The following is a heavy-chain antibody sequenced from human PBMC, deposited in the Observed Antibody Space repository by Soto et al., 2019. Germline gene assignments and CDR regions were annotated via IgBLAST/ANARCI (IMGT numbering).Heavy chain of an antibody. V-gene: IGHV3-53*02. CDR3: ARVPGRL. Sequence: QLVETGGGLIQPGTSLTLSCAASGFSVSRNYMTWVRQAPGKGLEWVSFVYSGGATCYADSVKGRFILSRDDSQNTMYLQMNNLRAADTAVYYCARVPGRLWGRGPLVTVAS. CDR2: VYSGGAT. CDR1: GFSVSRNY. J-gene: IGHJ4*02. D-gene: IGHD3-10*01.